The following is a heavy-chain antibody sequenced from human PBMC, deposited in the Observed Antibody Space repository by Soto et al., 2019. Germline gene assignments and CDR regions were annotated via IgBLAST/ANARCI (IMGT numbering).Heavy chain of an antibody. D-gene: IGHD3-16*01. J-gene: IGHJ4*02. CDR1: GYSFTTYW. Sequence: PGESLKISCKGSGYSFTTYWIGWVRQMPGKGLEWMGIIYPGDSDIRYSPSFQGQVTISADKSITTAYLQWNSLKASDTAMYYCARQELGVGPVHWGQGTVVTVSS. CDR2: IYPGDSDI. CDR3: ARQELGVGPVH. V-gene: IGHV5-51*01.